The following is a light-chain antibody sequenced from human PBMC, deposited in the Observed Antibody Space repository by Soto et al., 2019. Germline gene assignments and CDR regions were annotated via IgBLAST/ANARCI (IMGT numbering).Light chain of an antibody. Sequence: QSVLTQPASVSGSPGQSITISCTGTSSDIGGYNYVSWYQQHPGKAPKLMIYDVSDRPSGVSNRFSGSKSGNTASLTISGLQAEDEADYYCASYASSNTVLFGGGTMVTVL. CDR1: SSDIGGYNY. CDR2: DVS. V-gene: IGLV2-14*03. J-gene: IGLJ2*01. CDR3: ASYASSNTVL.